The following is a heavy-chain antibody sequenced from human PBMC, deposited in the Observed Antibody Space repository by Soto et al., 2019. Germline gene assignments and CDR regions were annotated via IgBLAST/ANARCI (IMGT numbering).Heavy chain of an antibody. D-gene: IGHD1-26*01. V-gene: IGHV4-59*08. CDR1: GGSISSYY. J-gene: IGHJ2*01. Sequence: QVQLQESGPGLVKPSETLSLTCTVSGGSISSYYWSWIRQPPGKGLEWIGYIYYSGSTNYNPSLKSRVTISVDTSKNQFSRKLSSVTAADTAVYYCARRGSGSYYWYFDLWGRGTLVTVSS. CDR3: ARRGSGSYYWYFDL. CDR2: IYYSGST.